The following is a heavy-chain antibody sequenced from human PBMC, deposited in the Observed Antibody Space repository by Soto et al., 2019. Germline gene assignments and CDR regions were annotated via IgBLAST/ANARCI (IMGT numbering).Heavy chain of an antibody. J-gene: IGHJ4*02. Sequence: GGSLRLSCAASGFTFSMYWMHWVRQVPGKGPEWVSRINDDGISTNYADSVKGRFTISRDNARNTLYLQMNALRVEDTAVYYCTRGPRSTSTGTGAFWGQGTLVTVS. CDR2: INDDGIST. V-gene: IGHV3-74*01. CDR3: TRGPRSTSTGTGAF. CDR1: GFTFSMYW. D-gene: IGHD1-1*01.